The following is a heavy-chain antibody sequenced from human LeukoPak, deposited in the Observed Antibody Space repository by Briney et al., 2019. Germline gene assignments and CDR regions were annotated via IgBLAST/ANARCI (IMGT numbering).Heavy chain of an antibody. Sequence: PSETLSLTCTVSGGSISSYYWSWIRQPPGKGLEWIGYIYYSGSTNYNPSLKSRVTISVDTSKNQFSLKLSSVTAADAAVYYCARDTAMDWYYYYGMDVWGQGTTVTVSS. CDR2: IYYSGST. CDR1: GGSISSYY. V-gene: IGHV4-59*08. D-gene: IGHD5-18*01. J-gene: IGHJ6*02. CDR3: ARDTAMDWYYYYGMDV.